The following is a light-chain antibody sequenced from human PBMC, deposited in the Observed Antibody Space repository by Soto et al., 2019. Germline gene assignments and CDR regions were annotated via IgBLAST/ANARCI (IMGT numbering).Light chain of an antibody. Sequence: DLQMTQSPSSVSASVGDTVTITCRASQDVSTWLAWYQQRPGKAPNLLIYAASSLQIGVPSRFSGSGSGTDFTLTIAGLLPEDFATYYCQQGLSFPIPFGQGTRLEIK. CDR2: AAS. CDR1: QDVSTW. V-gene: IGKV1-12*01. J-gene: IGKJ5*01. CDR3: QQGLSFPIP.